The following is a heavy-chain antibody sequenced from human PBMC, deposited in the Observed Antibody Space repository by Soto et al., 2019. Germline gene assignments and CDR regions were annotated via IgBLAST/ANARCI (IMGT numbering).Heavy chain of an antibody. J-gene: IGHJ4*02. D-gene: IGHD6-13*01. CDR3: TRHAGGGAAGGPLDY. V-gene: IGHV4-39*01. CDR1: GGSIRRSTYY. Sequence: PSETLALTCTVSGGSIRRSTYYWGWIRQPPGKGLEWIGSIYYSGSTHYNPSLKSRVTMSVDTSTNQFSLKLNSVTAADTAVYYCTRHAGGGAAGGPLDYWGQGTLVSVSS. CDR2: IYYSGST.